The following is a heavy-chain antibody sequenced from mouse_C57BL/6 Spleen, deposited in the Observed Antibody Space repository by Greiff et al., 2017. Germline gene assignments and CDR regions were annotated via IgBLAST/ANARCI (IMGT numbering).Heavy chain of an antibody. CDR2: IHPNSGST. V-gene: IGHV1-64*01. D-gene: IGHD1-1*01. J-gene: IGHJ1*03. CDR1: GYTFTSYW. CDR3: ARRGTTVVEWYFDV. Sequence: QVQLQQPGAELVKPGASVKLSCKASGYTFTSYWMHWVKQRPGQGLEWIGMIHPNSGSTNYNEKFKSKATLTVDKSSSTAYMQLSSLTSEDSAVYYCARRGTTVVEWYFDVWGTGTTVTVSS.